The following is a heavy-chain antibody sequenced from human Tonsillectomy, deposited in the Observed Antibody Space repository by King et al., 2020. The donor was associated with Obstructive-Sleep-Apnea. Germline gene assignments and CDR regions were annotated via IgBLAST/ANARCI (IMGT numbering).Heavy chain of an antibody. V-gene: IGHV3-21*06. CDR3: AGDQWGSSSLYLSNNYYYYGMDV. J-gene: IGHJ6*02. CDR2: ISSSSSYI. Sequence: VQLVESGGGLVKPGGSLRLSCAASGFTFSSYSMNWVRQAPGKGLEWVSSISSSSSYIYYADSLKGRFTISRDNAKNSLYLQMNSLRAEDTAVYYCAGDQWGSSSLYLSNNYYYYGMDVWGQGTTVTVSS. D-gene: IGHD6-13*01. CDR1: GFTFSSYS.